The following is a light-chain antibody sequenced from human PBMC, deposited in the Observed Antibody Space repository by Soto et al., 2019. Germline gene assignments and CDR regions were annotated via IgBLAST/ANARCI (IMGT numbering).Light chain of an antibody. CDR2: GAS. CDR3: QQYNSWLWT. Sequence: EIVMTQSPATLSVSPGEGATLSCRASQSVSSKLACYQHKPGQAPRLLIYGASTRATGIPARFSGGGCGTEFSLIISSLQSEDSAVYYCQQYNSWLWTFGQGTKVDIK. V-gene: IGKV3-15*01. CDR1: QSVSSK. J-gene: IGKJ1*01.